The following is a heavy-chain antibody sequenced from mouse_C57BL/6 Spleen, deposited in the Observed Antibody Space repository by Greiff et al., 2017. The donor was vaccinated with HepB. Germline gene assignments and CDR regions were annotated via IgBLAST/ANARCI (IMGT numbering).Heavy chain of an antibody. V-gene: IGHV1-55*01. CDR1: GYTFTSYW. D-gene: IGHD1-1*01. Sequence: QVQLQQPGAELVKPGASVKMSCKASGYTFTSYWITWVKQRPGQGLEWIGDIYPGSGSTNYNEKFKSKATLTVDTSSSTAYMQLSSLTSEDSAVYYCARWDYDSSSEGAMDYWGQGTSVTVSS. J-gene: IGHJ4*01. CDR2: IYPGSGST. CDR3: ARWDYDSSSEGAMDY.